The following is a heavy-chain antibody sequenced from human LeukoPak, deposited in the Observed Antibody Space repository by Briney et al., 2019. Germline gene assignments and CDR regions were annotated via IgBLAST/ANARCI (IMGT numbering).Heavy chain of an antibody. J-gene: IGHJ4*02. V-gene: IGHV4-59*01. CDR2: IYYSGST. D-gene: IGHD6-13*01. CDR3: ARAGGYSSSWYGY. Sequence: PSETLSLTCTVSGGSISSYYWSWIRQPPGKGLEWIWYIYYSGSTNYNPSLKSRVTISVDTSKNQFSLKLSSVTAADTAVYYCARAGGYSSSWYGYWGQGTLVTVSS. CDR1: GGSISSYY.